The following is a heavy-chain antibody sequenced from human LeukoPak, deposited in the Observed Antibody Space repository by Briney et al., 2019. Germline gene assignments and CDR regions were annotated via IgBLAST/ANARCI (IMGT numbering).Heavy chain of an antibody. CDR2: ISSSGSTI. J-gene: IGHJ4*02. CDR1: GFTFSSHE. Sequence: PGGSLRLSCAASGFTFSSHEMNWVRQAPGKGLEWVSYISSSGSTIYYADSVKGRFTISRDNAKNSLYLQMNSLRAEDTAVYYCARFFRGPRCFDYWGQGTLVTVSS. CDR3: ARFFRGPRCFDY. D-gene: IGHD2-15*01. V-gene: IGHV3-48*03.